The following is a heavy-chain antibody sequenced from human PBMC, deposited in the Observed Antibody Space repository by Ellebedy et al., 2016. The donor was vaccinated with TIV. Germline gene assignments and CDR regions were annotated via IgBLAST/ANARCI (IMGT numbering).Heavy chain of an antibody. CDR1: GFSFSSYV. Sequence: GESLKISCAASGFSFSSYVMTWVRQAPGKGLEWVLGISGSGDSTYNAEYVRGRFTISRDNSKNTLYLQMNSLRDEDTAVYYCAKNHAGGNYLNAFEIWGRGTMVTVSS. V-gene: IGHV3-23*01. CDR3: AKNHAGGNYLNAFEI. D-gene: IGHD5-24*01. J-gene: IGHJ3*02. CDR2: ISGSGDST.